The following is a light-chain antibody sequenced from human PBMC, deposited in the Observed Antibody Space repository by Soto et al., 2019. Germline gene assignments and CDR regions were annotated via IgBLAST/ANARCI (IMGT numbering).Light chain of an antibody. Sequence: EIVMTQSPLSLPVTPGEPASISCRSSQSLLHSNGYNYLDWYLQKPGQSPQVLIYLGSNRASGVPDRFRGSGSGTDFTLKISRVEAEDVCIYYCMQGLQTPPIFGPGTKVDIK. J-gene: IGKJ3*01. CDR3: MQGLQTPPI. V-gene: IGKV2-28*01. CDR1: QSLLHSNGYNY. CDR2: LGS.